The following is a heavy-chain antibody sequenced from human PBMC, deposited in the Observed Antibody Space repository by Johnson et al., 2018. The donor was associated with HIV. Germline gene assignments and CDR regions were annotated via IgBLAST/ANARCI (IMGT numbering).Heavy chain of an antibody. D-gene: IGHD1-1*01. Sequence: VQLVESGGGLVQPGGSLRLSCAASGFTFDDYVMHWARQAPGKGLEWVSGISWNRGSRDYADAVKGRFTISRDNAKKSLYLQMNSLRAEDKALYYCAKGWTTGTTRLDAFDIWGQGTMVTVSS. CDR2: ISWNRGSR. CDR3: AKGWTTGTTRLDAFDI. V-gene: IGHV3-9*01. J-gene: IGHJ3*02. CDR1: GFTFDDYV.